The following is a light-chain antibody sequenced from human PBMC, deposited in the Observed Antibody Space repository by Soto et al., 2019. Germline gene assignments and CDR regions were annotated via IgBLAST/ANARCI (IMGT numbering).Light chain of an antibody. J-gene: IGLJ2*01. CDR1: SSNIGNNY. CDR2: DNN. Sequence: QSVLTQPPSVSAAPGQKVTISCSGSSSNIGNNYVSWYQQVPGTAPKLLIYDNNKRPSGIPDRLSGSKSGTSATLGITGLQTGDEADYYCGTWDSSLSAVVFGGGTKLTVL. CDR3: GTWDSSLSAVV. V-gene: IGLV1-51*01.